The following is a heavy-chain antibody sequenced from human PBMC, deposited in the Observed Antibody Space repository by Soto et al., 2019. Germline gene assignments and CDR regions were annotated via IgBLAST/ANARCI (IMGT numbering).Heavy chain of an antibody. J-gene: IGHJ4*02. V-gene: IGHV3-30*18. Sequence: QVQLVESGGGVVQPGRSLRLSCAASGFTFSSYGMHWVRQAPGKGLEWVAVISYDGSNKYYADSVKGRFTISRDNSKNTLYLQMNSLRAEDTAAYYCAKDRGYPVCWGQGTLVTVSS. CDR3: AKDRGYPVC. D-gene: IGHD5-12*01. CDR1: GFTFSSYG. CDR2: ISYDGSNK.